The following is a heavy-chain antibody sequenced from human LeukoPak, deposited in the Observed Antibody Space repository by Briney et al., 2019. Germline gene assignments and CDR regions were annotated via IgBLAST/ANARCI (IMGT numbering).Heavy chain of an antibody. CDR3: AREVADSSGYSRIVDY. CDR2: IYHSGST. J-gene: IGHJ4*02. CDR1: GASISSGGYS. Sequence: SETLSLTCAVSGASISSGGYSWSWIRQPPGKGLEWIGYIYHSGSTYYNPSLKSRVTISVDRSKNQFSLKLSSVTAADTAVYYCAREVADSSGYSRIVDYWGQGTLVTVSS. V-gene: IGHV4-30-2*01. D-gene: IGHD3-22*01.